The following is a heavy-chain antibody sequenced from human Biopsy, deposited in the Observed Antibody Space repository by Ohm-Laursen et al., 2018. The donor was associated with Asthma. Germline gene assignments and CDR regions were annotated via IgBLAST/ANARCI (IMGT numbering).Heavy chain of an antibody. J-gene: IGHJ4*02. CDR1: GFVFSQCG. CDR3: ARDVMEWYLPAFDF. V-gene: IGHV3-30*03. CDR2: ISFDGSNK. D-gene: IGHD3-3*01. Sequence: SLRLSCTASGFVFSQCGMHWVRQAPAKGLEWVAVISFDGSNKYYADSVKGRFTISRDDSKNTLYLQMNSLRPDDTAVYYCARDVMEWYLPAFDFWGQGTLVTVSS.